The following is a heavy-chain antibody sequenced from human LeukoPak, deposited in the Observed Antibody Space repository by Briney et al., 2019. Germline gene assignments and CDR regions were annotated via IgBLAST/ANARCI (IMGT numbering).Heavy chain of an antibody. D-gene: IGHD3-16*01. CDR2: ISAYNDNT. J-gene: IGHJ4*02. Sequence: AAVEVSCKASGYPFTSFGISWVRQAPGQGPEWMGWISAYNDNTKYAQKFQGRVTMTTDISTSTAYMELRSLRSDDTAVYYCARDLGEWGVTFFDYWGQGALVT. CDR3: ARDLGEWGVTFFDY. CDR1: GYPFTSFG. V-gene: IGHV1-18*01.